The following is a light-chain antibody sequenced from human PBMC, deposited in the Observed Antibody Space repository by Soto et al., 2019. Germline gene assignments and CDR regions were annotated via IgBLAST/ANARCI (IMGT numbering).Light chain of an antibody. CDR1: SSNIGNDY. Sequence: QSVLTQPPSVSAAPGQKVTISCSGGSSNIGNDYVAWYRQLPGAAPKLLIYENDKRPSGIPDRFSGSKSGTSATLGITGLQSGDEADYYGATWDSTLTAGVFGGGTQLTV. CDR3: ATWDSTLTAGV. V-gene: IGLV1-51*01. CDR2: END. J-gene: IGLJ3*02.